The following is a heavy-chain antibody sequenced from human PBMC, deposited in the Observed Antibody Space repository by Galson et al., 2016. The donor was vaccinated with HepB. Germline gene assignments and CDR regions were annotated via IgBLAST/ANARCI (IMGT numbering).Heavy chain of an antibody. J-gene: IGHJ4*02. CDR3: VRGVLRDFDWLSPPDFDY. Sequence: SLRLSCAVSGFTFSSYSMNWVRQAPGKGLEWVLYISSSSNTIHYADSVKGRFTISRDNAKNSLYLQMNSLRDEDAAVYYCVRGVLRDFDWLSPPDFDYWGQGTLVTVSS. CDR2: ISSSSNTI. D-gene: IGHD3-9*01. CDR1: GFTFSSYS. V-gene: IGHV3-48*02.